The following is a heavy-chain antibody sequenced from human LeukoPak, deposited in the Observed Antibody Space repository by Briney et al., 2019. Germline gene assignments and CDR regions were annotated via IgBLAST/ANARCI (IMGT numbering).Heavy chain of an antibody. CDR1: GFTFSSYS. CDR2: ISSSSSTI. CDR3: ASYCSGGSCYYYYYYGMDV. V-gene: IGHV3-48*01. D-gene: IGHD2-15*01. J-gene: IGHJ6*02. Sequence: PGGSLRLSCAASGFTFSSYSMTWVRQAPGKGLEWVSYISSSSSTIYYADSVKGRFTISRDNAKNSLYLQMNSLRAEDTAVYYCASYCSGGSCYYYYYYGMDVWGQGTTVTVSS.